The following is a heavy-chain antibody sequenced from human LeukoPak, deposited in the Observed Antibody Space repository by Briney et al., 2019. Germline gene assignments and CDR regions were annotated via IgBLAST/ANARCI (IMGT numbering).Heavy chain of an antibody. V-gene: IGHV3-53*01. CDR1: GFTVSSNY. CDR2: IYSGGST. J-gene: IGHJ4*02. D-gene: IGHD1-26*01. CDR3: ARARVGDPTDY. Sequence: GGSLRLSCAASGFTVSSNYMSWVRQAPGKGLEWVSVIYSGGSTYYADSVKGRFTISRHNSKNTLYLQMNSLRPDDTAVYYCARARVGDPTDYWGQGTLVTVSS.